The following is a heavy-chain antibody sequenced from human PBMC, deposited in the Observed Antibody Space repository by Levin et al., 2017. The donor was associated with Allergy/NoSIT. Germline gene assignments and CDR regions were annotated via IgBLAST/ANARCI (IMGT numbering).Heavy chain of an antibody. CDR2: TYYTSKWYN. Sequence: SETLSLTCAVSGDSVSSNSAAWNWIRQSPSRGLEWLGRTYYTSKWYNDDAVSVRSRITMNSDTSKNQFSLQLNSVTPEDTALYYCERGTWFQGVYYFDYWGQGILVTVSS. CDR3: ERGTWFQGVYYFDY. J-gene: IGHJ4*02. CDR1: GDSVSSNSAA. V-gene: IGHV6-1*01. D-gene: IGHD3-10*01.